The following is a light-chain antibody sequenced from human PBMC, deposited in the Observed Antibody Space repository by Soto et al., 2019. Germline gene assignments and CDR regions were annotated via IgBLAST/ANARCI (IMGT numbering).Light chain of an antibody. Sequence: EIVLTQSPGTLSLSPGERATLSCRASQSVSSSYLAWYQQKPGQAPRLLIYDTSSRATGIPDRFSGSGSGTDFTLTISRMEPEDFAVYYCQQYGSSPITLGQGTRLEIK. J-gene: IGKJ5*01. CDR3: QQYGSSPIT. CDR1: QSVSSSY. CDR2: DTS. V-gene: IGKV3-20*01.